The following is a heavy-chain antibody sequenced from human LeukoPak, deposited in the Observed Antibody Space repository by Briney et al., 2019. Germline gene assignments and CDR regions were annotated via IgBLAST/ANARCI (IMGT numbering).Heavy chain of an antibody. CDR3: VRDNPRQQGFAY. Sequence: QPGGSLRLSCAASGFTVSSNYMSWVRQAPGKGLEWVSVIYSGGSTYYADSVKGRFTISRDNSKNTLYLQMNSLRAEDTAVYYCVRDNPRQQGFAYWGQGTLVTVSS. D-gene: IGHD6-13*01. J-gene: IGHJ4*02. CDR1: GFTVSSNY. CDR2: IYSGGST. V-gene: IGHV3-53*01.